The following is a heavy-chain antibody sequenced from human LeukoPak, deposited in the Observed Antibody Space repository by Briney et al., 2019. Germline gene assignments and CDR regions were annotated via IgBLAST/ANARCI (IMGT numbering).Heavy chain of an antibody. D-gene: IGHD1-26*01. V-gene: IGHV4-4*07. CDR2: IYTSGSA. CDR1: GGFISSYY. Sequence: SETLSLTCTLSGGFISSYYWIWIRQPAGKGLEWIGRIYTSGSANYNPSLKSRVTMSVDTSKNQFSLKLSSVTAADTAVYYCARAQRVGATMLDYWGQGTLVTVSS. CDR3: ARAQRVGATMLDY. J-gene: IGHJ4*02.